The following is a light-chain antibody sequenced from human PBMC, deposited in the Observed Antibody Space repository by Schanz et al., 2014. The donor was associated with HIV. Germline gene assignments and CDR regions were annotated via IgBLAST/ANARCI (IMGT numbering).Light chain of an antibody. V-gene: IGLV2-8*01. Sequence: QSALTQPPSASGSPGQSVTISCTGTTSDIGGYNYLSWYQQHPDKAPQLLIYEVNMRPSGVPDRFSGSKSGNTASLTVSGLQTEDEADYYCSSYGGSRIWVFGGGTKLTVL. CDR3: SSYGGSRIWV. J-gene: IGLJ3*02. CDR1: TSDIGGYNY. CDR2: EVN.